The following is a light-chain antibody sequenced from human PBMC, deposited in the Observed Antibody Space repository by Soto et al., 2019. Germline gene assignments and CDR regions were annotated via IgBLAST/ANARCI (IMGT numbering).Light chain of an antibody. CDR2: DVS. CDR3: SSSTTIRTVK. CDR1: SSDVGGSNH. Sequence: QSALTQPASVSGSPGQSITISCTGTSSDVGGSNHVSWYQQHPDKAPRLMIYDVSNRPSGISNRFSGSKSGNTASLTISGLQAEDEADYYCSSSTTIRTVKFGGGTQVNVL. J-gene: IGLJ2*01. V-gene: IGLV2-14*03.